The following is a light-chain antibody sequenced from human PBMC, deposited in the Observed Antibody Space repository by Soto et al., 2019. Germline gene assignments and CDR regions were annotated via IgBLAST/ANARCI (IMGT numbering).Light chain of an antibody. J-gene: IGLJ2*01. Sequence: QSALTQPASVSGSPGQSITISCAGTRDDIGAYDYVSWYQQHPGNAPKLLVYEVTNRPSGVSDRFSGSKSGNTASLTISGLQAEDEADYYCNSYTKTSAVVFGGATKVTVL. CDR3: NSYTKTSAVV. CDR1: RDDIGAYDY. V-gene: IGLV2-14*01. CDR2: EVT.